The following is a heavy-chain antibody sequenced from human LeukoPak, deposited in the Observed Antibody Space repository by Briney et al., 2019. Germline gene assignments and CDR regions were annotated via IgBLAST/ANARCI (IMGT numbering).Heavy chain of an antibody. D-gene: IGHD2-8*02. CDR1: GYTFTGYY. CDR2: IIPILGIA. J-gene: IGHJ3*02. CDR3: ARVPWAGGAFDI. Sequence: GASVKVSCKASGYTFTGYYMHWVRQAPGQGLEWMGRIIPILGIANYAQKFQGRVTITADKSTSTAYMELSSLRSEDTAVYYCARVPWAGGAFDIWGQGTMVTVSS. V-gene: IGHV1-69*04.